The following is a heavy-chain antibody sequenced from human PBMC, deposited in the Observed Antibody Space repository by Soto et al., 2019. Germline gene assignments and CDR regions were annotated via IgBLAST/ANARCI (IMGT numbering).Heavy chain of an antibody. J-gene: IGHJ5*02. CDR1: GGSMSSGSYY. CDR2: IYYSGST. V-gene: IGHV4-39*01. Sequence: TSETLSLTCTVSGGSMSSGSYYWGWIRQPPGKGLEWTGSIYYSGSTYYNPSLKSRVTTSVDTSKNQFSLKLSSVTAADTAVYYCARAGTSNWFDPWGQGTLVTVSS. D-gene: IGHD6-19*01. CDR3: ARAGTSNWFDP.